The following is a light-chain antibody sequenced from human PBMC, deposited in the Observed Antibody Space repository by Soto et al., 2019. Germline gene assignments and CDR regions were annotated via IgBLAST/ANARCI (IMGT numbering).Light chain of an antibody. J-gene: IGKJ2*01. CDR3: LQDYNYPYT. CDR1: QGIRDD. CDR2: AAS. Sequence: AIQMTQSPSSLSASVGDRVTITCRASQGIRDDLGWYQQKPGKAPNLLIYAASSLQSGVPSRFGGSRSGADFTLTISSLQPEDFATYYCLQDYNYPYTFGQGTKLEIE. V-gene: IGKV1-6*01.